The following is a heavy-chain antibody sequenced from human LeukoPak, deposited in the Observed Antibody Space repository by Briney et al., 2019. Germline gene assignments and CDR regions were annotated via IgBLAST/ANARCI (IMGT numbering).Heavy chain of an antibody. D-gene: IGHD4-23*01. Sequence: GGSLRLSCAASGFTFSSYAMSWVRQAPGKGLEWVSALSGSGGSTYYADSVKGRFTISRDNSKNTLYLQMNSLRAEDTAVYYCARATSYGGYVDYWGQGTLVTVSS. V-gene: IGHV3-23*01. J-gene: IGHJ4*02. CDR2: LSGSGGST. CDR3: ARATSYGGYVDY. CDR1: GFTFSSYA.